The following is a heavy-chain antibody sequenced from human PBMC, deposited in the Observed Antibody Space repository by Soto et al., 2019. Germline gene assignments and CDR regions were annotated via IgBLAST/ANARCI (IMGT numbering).Heavy chain of an antibody. CDR1: GFTFSGSA. D-gene: IGHD5-12*01. V-gene: IGHV3-73*01. CDR2: IRSKANSYAT. CDR3: TSRVEMATTAEFDY. J-gene: IGHJ4*02. Sequence: GGSLRLSCAASGFTFSGSAMHWVRQASGKGLEWVGRIRSKANSYATAYAASVKGRFTISRDDSKNTAYLQMNSLKTEDTAVYYCTSRVEMATTAEFDYWGQGTLVTVSS.